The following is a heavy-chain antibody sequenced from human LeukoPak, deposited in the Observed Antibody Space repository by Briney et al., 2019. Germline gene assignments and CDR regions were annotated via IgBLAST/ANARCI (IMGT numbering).Heavy chain of an antibody. D-gene: IGHD2-2*02. J-gene: IGHJ4*02. CDR3: TRTIAGYIDY. CDR1: GDSVSSNSAA. Sequence: SQTLSLTCAISGDSVSSNSAAWVWIRQSPSRGLVWLGRTYYRSKWYYGYAVSVKSRITTNPDTSKNQFPLQLNSVTPEDTAIYYCTRTIAGYIDYWGQGTLVTVSS. V-gene: IGHV6-1*01. CDR2: TYYRSKWYY.